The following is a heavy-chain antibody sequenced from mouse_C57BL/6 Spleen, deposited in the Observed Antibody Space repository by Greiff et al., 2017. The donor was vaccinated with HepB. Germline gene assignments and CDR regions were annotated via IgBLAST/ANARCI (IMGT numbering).Heavy chain of an antibody. CDR2: IYPGDGDT. J-gene: IGHJ1*03. CDR3: ARCQIYYGNSHWYFDV. Sequence: QVQLQQSGPELVKPGASVKISCKASGYAFSSSWMNWVKQRPGKGLEWIGRIYPGDGDTNYNGKFKGKATLTADKSSSTAYMQLSSLTSEDSAVYFCARCQIYYGNSHWYFDVWGTGTTVTVSS. D-gene: IGHD2-1*01. CDR1: GYAFSSSW. V-gene: IGHV1-82*01.